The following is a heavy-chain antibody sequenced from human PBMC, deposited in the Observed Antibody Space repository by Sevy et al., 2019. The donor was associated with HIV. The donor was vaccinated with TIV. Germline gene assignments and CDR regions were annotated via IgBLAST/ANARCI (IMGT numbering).Heavy chain of an antibody. J-gene: IGHJ4*02. V-gene: IGHV4-61*01. D-gene: IGHD6-6*01. Sequence: SETLSLTCSVSGASVSSGSFFWTWIRPAPGKGLEWIGYNYYSGSTNYNPSLKSRVTFSVDTSKNQFSLKLRSVTAADTAVYYCARDQAESSSTGGLDSWGPGALVTVSS. CDR1: GASVSSGSFF. CDR3: ARDQAESSSTGGLDS. CDR2: NYYSGST.